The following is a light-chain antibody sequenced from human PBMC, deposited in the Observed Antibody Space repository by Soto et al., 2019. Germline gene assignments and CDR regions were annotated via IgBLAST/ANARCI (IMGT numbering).Light chain of an antibody. J-gene: IGKJ5*01. Sequence: EIVLTQSPGTLSLSPGERATLSCKTSQSRGSNFLAWYQHKPGQAPRLLIYASSNRATGIPDRFSGSASGTDFTLTINRMEPEDFAVDYCQLYGISPHFCQGTRLEIK. V-gene: IGKV3-20*01. CDR1: QSRGSNF. CDR2: ASS. CDR3: QLYGISPH.